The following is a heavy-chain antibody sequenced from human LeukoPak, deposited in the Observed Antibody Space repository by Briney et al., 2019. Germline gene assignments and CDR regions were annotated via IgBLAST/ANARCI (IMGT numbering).Heavy chain of an antibody. CDR3: AQAEKRESGHRFQH. CDR2: ISGTGGST. D-gene: IGHD3-3*01. J-gene: IGHJ1*01. Sequence: PGGSLRLSCAASGFTLNNYAMNWVRQGPGEGLEWVSAISGTGGSTYYADSVKGRFTISRDNSKNTLYLQMNSLRADDTAVYYCAQAEKRESGHRFQHWGQGILVTVSS. CDR1: GFTLNNYA. V-gene: IGHV3-23*01.